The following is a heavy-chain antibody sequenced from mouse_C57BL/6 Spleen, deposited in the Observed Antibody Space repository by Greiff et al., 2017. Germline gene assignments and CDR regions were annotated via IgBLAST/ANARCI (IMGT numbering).Heavy chain of an antibody. CDR1: GYTFTDYN. CDR2: INPNNGGT. J-gene: IGHJ4*01. CDR3: ARGGHDYDVGMAMDY. D-gene: IGHD2-4*01. Sequence: VQLKQSGPELVKPGASVKMSCKASGYTFTDYNMHWVKQSHGKSLEWIGYINPNNGGTSYNQKFKGKATLTVNKSSSTAYMELRSLTSEDSAVXYCARGGHDYDVGMAMDYWGQGTSVTVSS. V-gene: IGHV1-22*01.